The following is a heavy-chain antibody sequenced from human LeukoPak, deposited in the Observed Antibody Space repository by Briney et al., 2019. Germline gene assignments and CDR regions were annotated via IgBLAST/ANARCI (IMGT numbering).Heavy chain of an antibody. D-gene: IGHD2-8*01. CDR2: ISDTGATT. J-gene: IGHJ4*02. Sequence: GGSLRLSCAGSGFTFSSYAVSWVRQAPGKGLEWVSAISDTGATTYDADSVKGRFTISRDNSRSTLYLQMNSLRAEDTALYYCAKDTSIGRYCTNGVCSPFDYWGQGALVTVSS. V-gene: IGHV3-23*01. CDR3: AKDTSIGRYCTNGVCSPFDY. CDR1: GFTFSSYA.